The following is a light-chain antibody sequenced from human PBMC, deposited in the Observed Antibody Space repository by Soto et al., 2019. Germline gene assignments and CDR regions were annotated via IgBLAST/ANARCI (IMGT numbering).Light chain of an antibody. Sequence: EIVLTQSPGTLSLSPGEEATLSCRAIQSVDSNYLAWYQQKPGQTPRLIIYGASGRADGIPHRFSGSGFGTDFTLTISKVEPEDFAVYYCQQYGTSRSVTFGQGTRLEIK. V-gene: IGKV3-20*01. CDR1: QSVDSNY. J-gene: IGKJ5*01. CDR2: GAS. CDR3: QQYGTSRSVT.